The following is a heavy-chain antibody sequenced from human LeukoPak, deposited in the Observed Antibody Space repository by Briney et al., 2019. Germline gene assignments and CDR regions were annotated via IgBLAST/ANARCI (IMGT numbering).Heavy chain of an antibody. J-gene: IGHJ4*02. CDR1: GFTFSSSA. CDR3: ARDATQYLRYGYFDY. D-gene: IGHD3-9*01. V-gene: IGHV3-21*01. CDR2: INQISSHI. Sequence: PGGSLRLSCAASGFTFSSSAMNWVRQAPGKGLEWASSINQISSHIYYAESVRGRFSISRDNAKNSVYLQMNSLRAEDTAIYYCARDATQYLRYGYFDYWGPGILVTVSS.